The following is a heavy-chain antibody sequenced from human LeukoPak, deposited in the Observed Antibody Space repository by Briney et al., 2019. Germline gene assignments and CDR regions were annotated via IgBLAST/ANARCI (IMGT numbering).Heavy chain of an antibody. Sequence: GGSLILSCAASGFTFSNAWMSWVRQAPGKGLEWVGRVKSRADGGTADCGAPVKGRFTISRDDSKNMLYLQMNSLKTEDTAVYYCTTAPQLLGAQTPWGQGTLVTVSS. CDR2: VKSRADGGTA. V-gene: IGHV3-15*01. CDR3: TTAPQLLGAQTP. J-gene: IGHJ4*02. CDR1: GFTFSNAW. D-gene: IGHD1-26*01.